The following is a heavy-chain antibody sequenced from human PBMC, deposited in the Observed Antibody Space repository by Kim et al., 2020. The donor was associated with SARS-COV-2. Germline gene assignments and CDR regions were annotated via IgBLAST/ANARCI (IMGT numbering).Heavy chain of an antibody. J-gene: IGHJ4*02. Sequence: RGSLRLSCAASGFTFSGNAMTWVRQAPGKGLEWVSDINGGVSATYYADSVKGRFTVSRDNSRNTLYLHMNRVRAEDTAVYYCAGHGSSSAWGQGTLVTVS. CDR2: INGGVSAT. CDR1: GFTFSGNA. V-gene: IGHV3-23*01. CDR3: AGHGSSSA. D-gene: IGHD6-6*01.